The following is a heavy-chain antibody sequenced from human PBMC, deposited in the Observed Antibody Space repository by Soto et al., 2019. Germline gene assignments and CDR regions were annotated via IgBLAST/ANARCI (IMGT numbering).Heavy chain of an antibody. Sequence: ASVKVSCKASGYIFINYGITWVRQAPGQGLEWMGWISGYNGNTKYADKLQGRVTMTTDTSTTTAYMELRSLRSDDTAVYYCARDEVPAANWLDRWGQGXLVTVHS. CDR2: ISGYNGNT. J-gene: IGHJ5*02. CDR3: ARDEVPAANWLDR. V-gene: IGHV1-18*01. D-gene: IGHD2-2*01. CDR1: GYIFINYG.